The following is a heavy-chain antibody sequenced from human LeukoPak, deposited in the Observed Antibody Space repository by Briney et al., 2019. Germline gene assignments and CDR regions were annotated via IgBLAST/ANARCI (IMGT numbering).Heavy chain of an antibody. CDR3: AADRHLGATTGFGF. CDR1: GFTLVNSA. D-gene: IGHD1-26*01. CDR2: IVVGSGDA. V-gene: IGHV1-58*01. J-gene: IGHJ4*02. Sequence: SVKVSCKSSGFTLVNSAVHWVRQARGQSLEWIGWIVVGSGDATYAQRFQEGLTITRDKSTSTAYMELRSLRSEDTAVYYCAADRHLGATTGFGFWGQGTLVTVSS.